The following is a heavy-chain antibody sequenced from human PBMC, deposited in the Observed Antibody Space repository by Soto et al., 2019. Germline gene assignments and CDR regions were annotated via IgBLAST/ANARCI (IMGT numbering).Heavy chain of an antibody. CDR2: INPSGGST. D-gene: IGHD1-26*01. CDR3: ARESALVGATPKYYFDY. J-gene: IGHJ4*02. V-gene: IGHV1-46*01. CDR1: GYTFTSYY. Sequence: GASVKVSCKASGYTFTSYYMHWVRQAPGQGLEWMGIINPSGGSTSYAQKFQGRVTMTRDTSTSTVYMELSSLRSEDTAVYYCARESALVGATPKYYFDYWGQGTLVTVSS.